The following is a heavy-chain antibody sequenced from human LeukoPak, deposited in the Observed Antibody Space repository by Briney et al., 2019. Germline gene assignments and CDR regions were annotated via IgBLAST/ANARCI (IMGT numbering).Heavy chain of an antibody. V-gene: IGHV3-30-3*01. D-gene: IGHD1-26*01. J-gene: IGHJ6*02. CDR3: ARSGSYYVYYYGMDV. Sequence: GRSLRLSCAASGFTFSSYAMHWVRQAPGKGLEWVAVISYDGSNKYYADSVKGRFTISRDNSKNTLYLQMNSLRAEDTAMYYCARSGSYYVYYYGMDVWGQGTTVTVSS. CDR1: GFTFSSYA. CDR2: ISYDGSNK.